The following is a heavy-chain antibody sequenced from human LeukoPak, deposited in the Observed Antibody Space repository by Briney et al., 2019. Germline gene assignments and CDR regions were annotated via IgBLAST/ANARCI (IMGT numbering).Heavy chain of an antibody. CDR2: IYHSGST. CDR1: GYSISSGYY. CDR3: ARVDYGDYDFDY. D-gene: IGHD4-17*01. V-gene: IGHV4-38-2*01. J-gene: IGHJ4*02. Sequence: KPSETLSLTCAVSGYSISSGYYWGWIRQPPGKGLEWIGSIYHSGSTYYNPSLKSRVTISVDTSKNQFSLKLSSVTAADTAVYYCARVDYGDYDFDYWGQGTLVTVSS.